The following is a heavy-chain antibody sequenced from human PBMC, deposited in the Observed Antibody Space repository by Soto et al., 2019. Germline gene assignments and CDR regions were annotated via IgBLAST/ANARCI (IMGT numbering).Heavy chain of an antibody. CDR2: SIPIFGTA. Sequence: QVQLVQSGAEVKKPGSSVKVSCKASGGTFSSYAISWVRQAPGQGLEWMGGSIPIFGTANYAQKFQGRVTITADESTSTAYKELSSLRSEDTAVYYCARITSGYYVDYWGQGTLVTVSS. CDR3: ARITSGYYVDY. D-gene: IGHD3-3*01. J-gene: IGHJ4*02. CDR1: GGTFSSYA. V-gene: IGHV1-69*01.